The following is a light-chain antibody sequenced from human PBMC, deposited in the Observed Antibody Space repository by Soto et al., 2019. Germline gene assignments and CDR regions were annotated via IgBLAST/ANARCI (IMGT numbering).Light chain of an antibody. CDR1: SSDVGSSNF. CDR2: EVS. V-gene: IGLV2-8*01. CDR3: CSFEGTLSTCNKIVV. Sequence: QSALTQPPSASGSPGQSVTISCTGTSSDVGSSNFVSWYQLHPGKAPKLMIYEVSKRPSGVPDRFSGSKSGNTDSLTVSGLQADDEAEHYCCSFEGTLSTCNKIVVFGSGSKGTV. J-gene: IGLJ6*01.